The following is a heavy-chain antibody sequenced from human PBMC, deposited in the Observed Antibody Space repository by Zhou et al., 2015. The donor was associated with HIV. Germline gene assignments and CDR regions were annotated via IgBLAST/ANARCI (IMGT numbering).Heavy chain of an antibody. Sequence: QVQLVQSGAEVKKPGASVKVSCKASGYTFTSYYMHWVRQAPGQGLEWMGIINPSGGSTSYAQKFQGRVTMTRDTSTSTVYMELSSLRSEDTAVYYCARDGGYYDSSGGYFDYWGQGTLVTVSS. D-gene: IGHD3-22*01. V-gene: IGHV1-46*01. CDR2: INPSGGST. CDR1: GYTFTSYY. CDR3: ARDGGYYDSSGGYFDY. J-gene: IGHJ4*02.